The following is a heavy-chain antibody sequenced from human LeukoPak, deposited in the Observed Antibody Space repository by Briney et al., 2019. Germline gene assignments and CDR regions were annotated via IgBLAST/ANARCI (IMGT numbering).Heavy chain of an antibody. CDR3: AREGGGNAFDY. CDR1: GYTFTSYY. D-gene: IGHD4-23*01. CDR2: INPSGGST. J-gene: IGHJ4*02. Sequence: ASVKVSCKASGYTFTSYYLHWVRQAPGQGLEWMGIINPSGGSTSYAQKFQGRVTMTRDTSTSTVYMELSSLRSEDAAVYYCAREGGGNAFDYWGQGTLVTVSS. V-gene: IGHV1-46*01.